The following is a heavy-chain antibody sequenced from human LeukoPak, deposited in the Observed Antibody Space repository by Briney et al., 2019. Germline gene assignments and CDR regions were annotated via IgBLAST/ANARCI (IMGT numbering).Heavy chain of an antibody. D-gene: IGHD3-10*01. CDR3: AKGQWFGELTRYGYFDY. CDR2: ISAYNGNT. V-gene: IGHV1-18*01. CDR1: GYTFTSYG. Sequence: ASVKVSCKASGYTFTSYGISRVRQAPGQGLEWMGWISAYNGNTNYAQKLQGRVTMTTDTSTSTAYMELRSLRSDDTAVYYCAKGQWFGELTRYGYFDYWGQGTLVTVSS. J-gene: IGHJ4*02.